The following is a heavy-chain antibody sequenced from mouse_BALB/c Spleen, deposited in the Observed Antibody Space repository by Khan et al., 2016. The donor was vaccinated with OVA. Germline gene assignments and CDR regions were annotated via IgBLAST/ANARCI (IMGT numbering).Heavy chain of an antibody. D-gene: IGHD2-1*01. V-gene: IGHV1-7*01. CDR2: INPSTGYT. J-gene: IGHJ3*01. Sequence: QVQLQQSGAELAKPGASVKMSCKASGYTFTSYWMYWVKQRPGQGLEWIGYINPSTGYTEYNQKFKDKVTLTADKSSSPDYMQMSSLTTEDSAVYYCAKTGNYGVAYWGQGTLVTVSA. CDR1: GYTFTSYW. CDR3: AKTGNYGVAY.